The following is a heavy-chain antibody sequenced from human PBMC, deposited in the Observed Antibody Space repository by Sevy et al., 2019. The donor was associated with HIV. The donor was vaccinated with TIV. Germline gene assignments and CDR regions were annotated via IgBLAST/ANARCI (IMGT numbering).Heavy chain of an antibody. J-gene: IGHJ2*01. Sequence: ASLKVSCRASGYSFTNFGITWVRQAPGQGLEWMGWIRTYNGDTKYAQGLQGRVTMTTDTSTTTAYMELRSLRSDDTAVYYCARRALTGNWFFDLWGRGTLVTVSS. CDR3: ARRALTGNWFFDL. CDR1: GYSFTNFG. CDR2: IRTYNGDT. D-gene: IGHD7-27*01. V-gene: IGHV1-18*01.